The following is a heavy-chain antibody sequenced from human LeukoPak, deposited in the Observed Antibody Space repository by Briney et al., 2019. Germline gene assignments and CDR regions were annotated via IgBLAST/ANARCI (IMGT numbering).Heavy chain of an antibody. J-gene: IGHJ6*03. CDR2: MNPNSGNT. Sequence: ASVKVSCKASGYTFTSYDINWVRQATGQGLGWMGWMNPNSGNTGYAQKFQGRVTMTRNTSISTAYMELSSLRSEDTAVYYCARGAVTTYYYYYMDVWGKGTTVTISS. CDR3: ARGAVTTYYYYYMDV. V-gene: IGHV1-8*01. D-gene: IGHD4-17*01. CDR1: GYTFTSYD.